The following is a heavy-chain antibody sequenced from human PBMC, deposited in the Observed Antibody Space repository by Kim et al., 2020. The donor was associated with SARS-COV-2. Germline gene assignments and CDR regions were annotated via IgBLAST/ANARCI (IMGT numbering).Heavy chain of an antibody. CDR3: ARFFGIAAAGTRWFDP. Sequence: SRKSRVTISVDTSKNQFSLKLSSVTAADTAVYYCARFFGIAAAGTRWFDPWGQGTLVTVSS. V-gene: IGHV4-34*13. D-gene: IGHD6-13*01. J-gene: IGHJ5*02.